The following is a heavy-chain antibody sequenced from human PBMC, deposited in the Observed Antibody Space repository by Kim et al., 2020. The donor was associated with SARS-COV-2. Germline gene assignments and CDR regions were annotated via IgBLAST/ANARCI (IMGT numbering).Heavy chain of an antibody. D-gene: IGHD3-16*01. CDR1: GGSISSSSYY. Sequence: SETLSLTCTVSGGSISSSSYYWGWIRQPPGKGLEWIGSIYYSGSTYYNPSLKSRVTISVDTSKNQFSLKLSSVTAADTAVYYCARDHLDMGGYWGQGTLVTVSS. CDR2: IYYSGST. CDR3: ARDHLDMGGY. V-gene: IGHV4-39*07. J-gene: IGHJ4*02.